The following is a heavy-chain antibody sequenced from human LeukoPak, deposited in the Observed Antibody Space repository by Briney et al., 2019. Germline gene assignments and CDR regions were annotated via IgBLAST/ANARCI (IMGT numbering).Heavy chain of an antibody. D-gene: IGHD3-22*01. CDR3: ATGYYDSSGYSYQFDP. CDR2: FDPEDGET. Sequence: GASVKVSCKVSGYTLTELSMHWVRQAPGKGLEWMGGFDPEDGETIYAQKFQGRVTMTEDTSTDTAYMELSSLRSEDTAVYYCATGYYDSSGYSYQFDPWGQGTLVTVFS. V-gene: IGHV1-24*01. CDR1: GYTLTELS. J-gene: IGHJ5*02.